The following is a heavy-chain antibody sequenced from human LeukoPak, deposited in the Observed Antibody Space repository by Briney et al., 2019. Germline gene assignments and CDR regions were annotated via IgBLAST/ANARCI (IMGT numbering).Heavy chain of an antibody. J-gene: IGHJ4*02. CDR1: GFTFSSFG. V-gene: IGHV3-30*19. D-gene: IGHD2-2*02. CDR2: DGNNK. Sequence: GGSLRLSCAASGFTFSSFGMHWVRQAPGKGLEWVAYDGNNKYYTDTVKGRFTISRDNSKNTLYLQMNSLRAEDTAVYYCARTCASSACYTIYWGQGTLVTVSS. CDR3: ARTCASSACYTIY.